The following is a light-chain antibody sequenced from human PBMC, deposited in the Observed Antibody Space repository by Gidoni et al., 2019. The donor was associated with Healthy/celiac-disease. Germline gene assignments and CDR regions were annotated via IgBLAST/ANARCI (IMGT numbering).Light chain of an antibody. CDR1: QSVSSSY. CDR3: QQYGSSLAT. Sequence: ELVLTQSPGTLSLSPGERATLSCRASQSVSSSYLAWYQQKPGQAPRLLIYGAASRATGITDRCSGSGSGTDFTLTISRLEPEDFAVYYCQQYGSSLATFXPXTKVDIK. V-gene: IGKV3-20*01. J-gene: IGKJ3*01. CDR2: GAA.